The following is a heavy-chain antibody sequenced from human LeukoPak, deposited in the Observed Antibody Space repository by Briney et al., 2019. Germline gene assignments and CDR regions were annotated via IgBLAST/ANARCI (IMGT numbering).Heavy chain of an antibody. Sequence: GGSARLSCAASGFTFRNYAMHGVRQAPGKGLECVAVISRDVVNKYYADSVKGRFTISRDNSKNTLYLQMNSQRAAGKAVYRVARDQLQGVMFGYFDYWGQGTLVTVSS. CDR1: GFTFRNYA. D-gene: IGHD3-10*02. CDR2: ISRDVVNK. CDR3: ARDQLQGVMFGYFDY. V-gene: IGHV3-30-3*01. J-gene: IGHJ4*02.